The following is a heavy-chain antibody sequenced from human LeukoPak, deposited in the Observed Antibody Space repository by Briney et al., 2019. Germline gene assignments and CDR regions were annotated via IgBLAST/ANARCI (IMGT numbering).Heavy chain of an antibody. CDR1: GFTSSSYN. J-gene: IGHJ4*02. D-gene: IGHD6-6*01. CDR2: ISSSISTI. CDR3: AREYSSSSGSVSDY. Sequence: PGGSLRLSCAASGFTSSSYNMNWVRQAPGKGLEWGSYISSSISTIYYAASLKGRFTISRDNAKNSLYPQMSSLRDEDTAVYYCAREYSSSSGSVSDYWGQGTLVTVSS. V-gene: IGHV3-48*02.